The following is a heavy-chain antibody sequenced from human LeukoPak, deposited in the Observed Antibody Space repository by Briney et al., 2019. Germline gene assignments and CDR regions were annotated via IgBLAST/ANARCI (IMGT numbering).Heavy chain of an antibody. CDR1: GFTFSSYA. J-gene: IGHJ6*03. CDR3: AKRGYDFWSGSKKNYYMDV. Sequence: GGSLRLSCAASGFTFSSYAMSWVRQAPGKGLEWVAVIWYDGSNKYYADSVKGRFTISRDNSKNTLYLQMNSLRAEDTAVYYCAKRGYDFWSGSKKNYYMDVWGKGTTVTVSS. D-gene: IGHD3-3*01. CDR2: IWYDGSNK. V-gene: IGHV3-33*06.